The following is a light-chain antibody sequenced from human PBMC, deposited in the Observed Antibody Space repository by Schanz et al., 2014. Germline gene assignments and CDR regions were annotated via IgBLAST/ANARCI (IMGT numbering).Light chain of an antibody. Sequence: QSALTQPPSASGSPGQSVTISCTGTSSDVGGYNYVSWYQQHPGKAPKLMIYDVTYRPSGVSNRFSGSKSGNTASLTISGLQAEDEADYYCSSYASSRTVIFGGGTKLTVL. J-gene: IGLJ2*01. CDR2: DVT. V-gene: IGLV2-14*01. CDR1: SSDVGGYNY. CDR3: SSYASSRTVI.